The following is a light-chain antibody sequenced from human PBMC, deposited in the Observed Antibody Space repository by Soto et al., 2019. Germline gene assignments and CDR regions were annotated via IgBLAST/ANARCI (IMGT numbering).Light chain of an antibody. Sequence: DIQMTQSPSTLSASVGDRVTITCRATQTISTSLAWYQQIPGRAPKLLIYKASILDTGVPSRFSGSGSGTEFTLTISSLQPEDFATYYCQQLNSYTITFGQGTRLEIK. CDR1: QTISTS. CDR3: QQLNSYTIT. V-gene: IGKV1-5*03. CDR2: KAS. J-gene: IGKJ5*01.